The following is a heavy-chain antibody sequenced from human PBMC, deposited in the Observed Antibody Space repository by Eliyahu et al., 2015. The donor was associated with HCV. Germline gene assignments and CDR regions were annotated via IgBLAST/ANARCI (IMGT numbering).Heavy chain of an antibody. V-gene: IGHV3-11*01. CDR1: GFTFSDXX. CDR3: ARAPEAAAGTSLYYYGMDV. Sequence: QVQLVESGGGLVKPGGSLXLSCAASGFTFSDXXLXWICQAPGKGPEWVSYISXSGSTIYYADSVKGRFTISRDNAKNSLYLQMNSLRAEDTAVYYCARAPEAAAGTSLYYYGMDVWGQGTTVTVSS. J-gene: IGHJ6*02. D-gene: IGHD6-13*01. CDR2: ISXSGSTI.